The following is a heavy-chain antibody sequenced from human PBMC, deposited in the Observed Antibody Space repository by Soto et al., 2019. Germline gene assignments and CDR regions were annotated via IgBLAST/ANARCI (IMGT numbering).Heavy chain of an antibody. J-gene: IGHJ4*02. Sequence: GASVTVSCKASGGTFSSYAIIWVRQAPGQGLEWMGGIIPIFGTANYAQKFQGRVTITADESTSTAYMELSSLRSEDTAVYYCARGSGSQIDYWGQGTLVTVSS. CDR2: IIPIFGTA. CDR3: ARGSGSQIDY. D-gene: IGHD1-26*01. CDR1: GGTFSSYA. V-gene: IGHV1-69*13.